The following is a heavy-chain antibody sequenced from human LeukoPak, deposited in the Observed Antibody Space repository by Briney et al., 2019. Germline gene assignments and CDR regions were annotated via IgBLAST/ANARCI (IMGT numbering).Heavy chain of an antibody. V-gene: IGHV7-4-1*02. CDR2: INTNTGNP. D-gene: IGHD6-19*01. J-gene: IGHJ4*02. CDR1: GYTFTSYA. CDR3: ARTGYTSGWYVGSFDY. Sequence: ASVKVSCKASGYTFTSYAMNWVRQAPGQGLEWMGWINTNTGNPTYAQGFTGRFVFSLGTSVSTAYLQISSLKAEDTAVYYCARTGYTSGWYVGSFDYWGQGTLVTVSS.